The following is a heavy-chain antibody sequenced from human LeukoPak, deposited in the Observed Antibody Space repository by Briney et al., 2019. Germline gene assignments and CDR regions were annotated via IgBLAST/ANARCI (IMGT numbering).Heavy chain of an antibody. CDR3: ARRAPHCSGGSCYSVGAFDI. CDR1: GDSVSSYY. Sequence: SETLSLTCSVSGDSVSSYYWGWIRQPPGKGLEWIGNIYYSGITYYNPSLKSRVTISVDTSKNQFSLNLSSVTAADTAVYYCARRAPHCSGGSCYSVGAFDIWGQGTMVTVSS. V-gene: IGHV4-39*01. CDR2: IYYSGIT. D-gene: IGHD2-15*01. J-gene: IGHJ3*02.